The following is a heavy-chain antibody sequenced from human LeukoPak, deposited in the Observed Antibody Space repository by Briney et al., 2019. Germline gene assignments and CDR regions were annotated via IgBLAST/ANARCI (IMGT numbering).Heavy chain of an antibody. CDR1: GGSINSHY. CDR2: MHYTGRT. V-gene: IGHV4-59*11. Sequence: SETLSLTCTVSGGSINSHYWSWIRQPPGKELEWIGFMHYTGRTRYNPSLQSRVTISVDTSKNHFSLKLSSLTAADTAVYFCARLLDYDSSGDPDTFDIWGQGIMVTVSS. D-gene: IGHD3-22*01. J-gene: IGHJ3*02. CDR3: ARLLDYDSSGDPDTFDI.